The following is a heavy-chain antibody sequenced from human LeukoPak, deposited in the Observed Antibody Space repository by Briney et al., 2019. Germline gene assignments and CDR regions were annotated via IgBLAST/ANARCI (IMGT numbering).Heavy chain of an antibody. Sequence: PSETLSLNCTVSGGSISSSYWSWIRQPAGKGLEWIGRIYAGGSPNYNPSLKSRVTMSVDTSKNQFSLRVNSVTAADTAVYYCARGSLGNLDYWGQGTLVTVSS. CDR1: GGSISSSY. V-gene: IGHV4-4*07. J-gene: IGHJ4*02. D-gene: IGHD7-27*01. CDR2: IYAGGSP. CDR3: ARGSLGNLDY.